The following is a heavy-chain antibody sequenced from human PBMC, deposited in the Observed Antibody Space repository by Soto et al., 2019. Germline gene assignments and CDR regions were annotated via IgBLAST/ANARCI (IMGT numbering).Heavy chain of an antibody. CDR1: GFTFSNYA. Sequence: QVHLVESGGGVVQPGRSLRLSCAASGFTFSNYAMHWVRQAPGKGLEWVAVISYDGSDKYNGNSVKGRFTISRDNSKNTLYLQMNSLRAEDTAVYYCARDTGPNGYNYYYFGMDVWGQGTTVTVSS. D-gene: IGHD5-18*01. CDR3: ARDTGPNGYNYYYFGMDV. V-gene: IGHV3-30-3*01. CDR2: ISYDGSDK. J-gene: IGHJ6*02.